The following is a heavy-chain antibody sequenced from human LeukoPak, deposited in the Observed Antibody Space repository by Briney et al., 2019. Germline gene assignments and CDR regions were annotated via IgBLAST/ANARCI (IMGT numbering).Heavy chain of an antibody. CDR2: ISSSRSYI. Sequence: GGSLSLSCAASGFTLSSHSKIWVRQAPGKGLEWVSSISSSRSYIYYADSVKGRFTISRDNAKTSLYLQMNSLRAEDTAVYYCARDPRGYNWNDVGYFDYWGQGTLVTVSS. CDR1: GFTLSSHS. D-gene: IGHD1-1*01. CDR3: ARDPRGYNWNDVGYFDY. J-gene: IGHJ4*02. V-gene: IGHV3-21*01.